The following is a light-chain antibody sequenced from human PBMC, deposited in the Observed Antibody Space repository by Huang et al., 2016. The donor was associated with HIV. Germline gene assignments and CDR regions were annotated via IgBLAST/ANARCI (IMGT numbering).Light chain of an antibody. CDR3: QQYYATPLT. CDR1: QSVLYSSNNKNY. CDR2: WAS. V-gene: IGKV4-1*01. J-gene: IGKJ4*01. Sequence: DIVMTQSPDSLAVSLGERATINCKSSQSVLYSSNNKNYLAWYQHKPGQPPKLLIYWASIRESGVPDRFSGSGSGTDFTLNISSLQAEDVAVYYCQQYYATPLTFGGGTRVEIK.